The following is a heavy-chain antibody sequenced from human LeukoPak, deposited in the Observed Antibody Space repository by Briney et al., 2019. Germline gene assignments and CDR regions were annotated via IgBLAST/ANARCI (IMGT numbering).Heavy chain of an antibody. V-gene: IGHV3-23*01. CDR3: AKGMEDSSSWYAWHRLRPFDY. D-gene: IGHD6-13*01. CDR1: GFTFSSYA. Sequence: PGGSLRLSCAASGFTFSSYAMSWVRQAPGKGLEWVSAISGSGGSTYYADSVKGRFTISRDNSKNTLYLQMNSLRAEDTAVYYCAKGMEDSSSWYAWHRLRPFDYWGQGTLVTVSS. CDR2: ISGSGGST. J-gene: IGHJ4*02.